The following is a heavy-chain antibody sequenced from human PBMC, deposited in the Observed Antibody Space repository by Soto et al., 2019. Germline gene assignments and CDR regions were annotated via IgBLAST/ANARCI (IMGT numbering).Heavy chain of an antibody. D-gene: IGHD2-2*01. CDR3: AREADCSSTSCYAGFVNWFDP. Sequence: SETLSLTCAVYGGSFSGYYWSWIRQPPGKGLEWIGEINHSGSTNYNPSLKSRVTISVDTSKNQFSLKLSSVTAADTAVYYCAREADCSSTSCYAGFVNWFDPWGQGTLVTVSS. J-gene: IGHJ5*02. V-gene: IGHV4-34*01. CDR1: GGSFSGYY. CDR2: INHSGST.